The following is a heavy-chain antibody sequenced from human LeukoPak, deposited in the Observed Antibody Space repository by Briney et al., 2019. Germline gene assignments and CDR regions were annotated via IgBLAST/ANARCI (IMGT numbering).Heavy chain of an antibody. CDR2: INNDGSRT. J-gene: IGHJ4*02. CDR1: GFTFSNYW. CDR3: ARLSGSYNEGR. Sequence: AGTLGLSCAASGFTFSNYWMFWVRQAPGKGLMWVSHINNDGSRTNYADSVKGRFTVARDNAKNTLYLQMDSLRADDTAVYYGARLSGSYNEGRWGQGTLVTVSS. D-gene: IGHD1-26*01. V-gene: IGHV3-74*01.